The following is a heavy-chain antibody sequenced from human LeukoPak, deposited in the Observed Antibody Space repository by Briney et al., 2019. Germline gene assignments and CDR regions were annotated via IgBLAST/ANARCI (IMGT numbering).Heavy chain of an antibody. J-gene: IGHJ4*02. CDR1: GFTFSSYE. CDR2: IRYDGSNN. V-gene: IGHV3-30*02. D-gene: IGHD3-3*01. Sequence: GGSLRLSCAASGFTFSSYEMNWVRQAPGKGLEWVSFIRYDGSNNYYADSVKGRFTISRDNSKNTLYLQMNSLRAEDTAVYYCVKDYDFWSGYYSPTRGYFDYWGQGTLVTVSS. CDR3: VKDYDFWSGYYSPTRGYFDY.